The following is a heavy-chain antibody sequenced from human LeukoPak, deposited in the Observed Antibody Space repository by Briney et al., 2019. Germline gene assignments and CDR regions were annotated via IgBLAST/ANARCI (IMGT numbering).Heavy chain of an antibody. V-gene: IGHV4-59*08. D-gene: IGHD6-6*01. CDR2: IHYSGST. Sequence: SGTLSLTCTVSGGSISNYYWSWIRQPPGKGLEWIGFIHYSGSTNYNPSLKSRVTISVDTSKNQFSLKLTSVTAADTAVYYCARRVSSSSSGYDYWGQGTLVTVSS. CDR1: GGSISNYY. CDR3: ARRVSSSSSGYDY. J-gene: IGHJ4*02.